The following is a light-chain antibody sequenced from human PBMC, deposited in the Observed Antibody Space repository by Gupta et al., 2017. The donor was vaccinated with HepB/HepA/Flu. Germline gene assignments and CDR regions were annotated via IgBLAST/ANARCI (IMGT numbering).Light chain of an antibody. Sequence: DIVLTQSPVTLSLSPGERATLSCRASPRVSSSYLAWYQQKPGQAPRRLIYGASSRATGIPDRISGSGSGTDFTLTISRLEPEDFAVYYCLQYGSSLWTFGQGTKVEIK. CDR2: GAS. V-gene: IGKV3-20*01. CDR1: PRVSSSY. CDR3: LQYGSSLWT. J-gene: IGKJ1*01.